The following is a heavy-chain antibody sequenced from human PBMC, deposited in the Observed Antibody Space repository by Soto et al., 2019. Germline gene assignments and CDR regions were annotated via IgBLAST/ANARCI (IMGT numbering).Heavy chain of an antibody. D-gene: IGHD3-10*01. CDR1: GGTFSSYA. Sequence: ASVKVSCKASGGTFSSYAISWVRQAPGQGLEWMGGIIPIFGTANYAQKFQGRVTITADKSTSTAYMELSSLRSEDTVVYYCARDRPYGSGSYFDYWGQGTLVTVSS. CDR3: ARDRPYGSGSYFDY. V-gene: IGHV1-69*06. CDR2: IIPIFGTA. J-gene: IGHJ4*02.